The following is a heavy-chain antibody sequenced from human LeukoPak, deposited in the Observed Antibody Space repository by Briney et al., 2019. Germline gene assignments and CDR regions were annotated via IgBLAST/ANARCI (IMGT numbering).Heavy chain of an antibody. D-gene: IGHD6-13*01. Sequence: SETLSLTCTVSGGSISSYYWSWIRQPPGKGLEWIGYIFYSGITNYNPSLRSRVTISVDTSKNQFSLKLSSVTAADTAVYYCARDGPIGQQLAHFDYWGQGTLVTVSS. CDR2: IFYSGIT. V-gene: IGHV4-59*12. CDR3: ARDGPIGQQLAHFDY. CDR1: GGSISSYY. J-gene: IGHJ4*02.